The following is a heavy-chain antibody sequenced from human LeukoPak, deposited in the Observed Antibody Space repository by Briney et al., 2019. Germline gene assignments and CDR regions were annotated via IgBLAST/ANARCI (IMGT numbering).Heavy chain of an antibody. CDR3: ARERVVSDYNWFDP. CDR2: VNRVGYT. V-gene: IGHV4-34*01. CDR1: GASFAGYS. D-gene: IGHD6-25*01. Sequence: PSETLSLTCAVHGASFAGYSWSWIRQSPGKGLEWTGEVNRVGYTIYYPALKSRVNISIDTSTTQFSLRLSSVTVADTAVYFCARERVVSDYNWFDPWGQGTLVTVSS. J-gene: IGHJ5*02.